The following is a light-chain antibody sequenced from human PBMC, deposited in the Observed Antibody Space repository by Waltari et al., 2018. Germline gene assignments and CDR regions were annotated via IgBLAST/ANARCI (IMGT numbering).Light chain of an antibody. V-gene: IGKV3-20*01. Sequence: EIVLTQSPGTLSLSPGERANLPFRASQSVSRTLAWYQQKPGQAPRLLIYDASSRATGIPDRFSGSGSGTDFSLTISRLEPEDFAVYYCQKYGTLPATFGQGTKVEIK. CDR3: QKYGTLPAT. CDR1: QSVSRT. CDR2: DAS. J-gene: IGKJ1*01.